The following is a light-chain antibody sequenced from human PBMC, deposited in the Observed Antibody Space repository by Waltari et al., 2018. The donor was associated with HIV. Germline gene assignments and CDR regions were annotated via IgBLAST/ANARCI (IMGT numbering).Light chain of an antibody. CDR3: QQYNYSWT. V-gene: IGKV1-5*03. CDR2: NGS. J-gene: IGKJ1*01. CDR1: NSIGTY. Sequence: IQITQSPCTLSASVVDRVTITCRASNSIGTYQAWYQQQQGKEPTRLINNGSTTESSGTPSFSGSGGCKAVFTRTISLQHSEDATFYRYQQYNYSWTFGQGTKVEVK.